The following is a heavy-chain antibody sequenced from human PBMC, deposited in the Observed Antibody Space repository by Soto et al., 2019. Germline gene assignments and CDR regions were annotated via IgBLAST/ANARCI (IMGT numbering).Heavy chain of an antibody. D-gene: IGHD3-22*01. CDR1: GFTFSSYA. J-gene: IGHJ4*02. CDR3: AKDHPGDHYDSSGYYPFDY. Sequence: GGSLRLSCAASGFTFSSYAMSWVRQAPGKGLEWVSAISGSGGSTYYADSVKGRFTISRDNSKNTLYLQMNSLRAEDTAVYYCAKDHPGDHYDSSGYYPFDYWGQGTLVTVSS. V-gene: IGHV3-23*01. CDR2: ISGSGGST.